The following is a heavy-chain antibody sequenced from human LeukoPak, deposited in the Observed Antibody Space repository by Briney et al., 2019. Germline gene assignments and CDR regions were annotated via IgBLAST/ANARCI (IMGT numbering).Heavy chain of an antibody. J-gene: IGHJ4*02. CDR3: ARNYGGTSKYFDY. CDR1: GYSFSDYY. CDR2: ISPNSGGT. V-gene: IGHV1-2*02. Sequence: ASVKVSCKAFGYSFSDYYIHWVRQAPGQGLEWMGWISPNSGGTNYAQNFQGRVTMTRDTSITTAYMELSGLTSDDTALYYCARNYGGTSKYFDYWGQGTLVTVSS. D-gene: IGHD4-23*01.